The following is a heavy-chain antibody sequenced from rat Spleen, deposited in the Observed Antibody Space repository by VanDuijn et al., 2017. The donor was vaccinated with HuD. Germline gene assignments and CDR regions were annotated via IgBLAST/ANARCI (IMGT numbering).Heavy chain of an antibody. CDR1: GFTFSNYY. CDR3: ARHLIHTMAYWYFDF. CDR2: ISTSGSRT. V-gene: IGHV5-25*01. D-gene: IGHD1-9*01. Sequence: EVQLVESGGGLVQPGRSMKLSCVASGFTFSNYYMAWVRQAPKKGLEWVATISTSGSRTYYPDSVKGRFTISRDNAKSSLYLQMNSLKSEDTATYYCARHLIHTMAYWYFDFWGPGTMVTVSS. J-gene: IGHJ1*01.